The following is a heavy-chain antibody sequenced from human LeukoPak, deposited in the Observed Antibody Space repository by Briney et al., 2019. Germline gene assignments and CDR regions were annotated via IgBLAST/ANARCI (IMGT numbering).Heavy chain of an antibody. CDR1: GFTFSTLG. D-gene: IGHD1-26*01. CDR3: AKDLGGTFRDY. CDR2: IRYDGTNR. Sequence: GRSLRLSCAASGFTFSTLGIHWVRQAPGRGLERVAFIRYDGTNRFYADSVKGRFTISRDNSKNTVFLQMNSLRTEDTAVYYCAKDLGGTFRDYWGQGTLVTVSS. V-gene: IGHV3-30*02. J-gene: IGHJ4*02.